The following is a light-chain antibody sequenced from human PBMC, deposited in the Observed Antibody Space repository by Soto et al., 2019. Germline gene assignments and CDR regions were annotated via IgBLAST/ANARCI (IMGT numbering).Light chain of an antibody. Sequence: DIQMTQSPSSLSASVGDRVTITCRASQSISTYLDWYQQKPGRAPKLLIYAASILQGGVPSRFSGSGSGTDFTLTISSLQPEDFATYYCRQSYSIPWTFGQGTKVEIK. CDR3: RQSYSIPWT. CDR1: QSISTY. J-gene: IGKJ1*01. CDR2: AAS. V-gene: IGKV1-39*01.